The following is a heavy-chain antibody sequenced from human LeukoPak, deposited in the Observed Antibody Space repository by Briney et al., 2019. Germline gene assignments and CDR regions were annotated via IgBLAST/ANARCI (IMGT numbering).Heavy chain of an antibody. V-gene: IGHV5-51*01. J-gene: IGHJ4*02. CDR2: IYPGDSDT. Sequence: GESLKISFKGSGYSFTSYWIGWVRPMPGKGLEWMGIIYPGDSDTRYRPSFQGQAPISADKSISTAYLQWSSRKASDAAMYYCASLVYGYYAYYFDYWGQGTLVTVSS. D-gene: IGHD4-17*01. CDR3: ASLVYGYYAYYFDY. CDR1: GYSFTSYW.